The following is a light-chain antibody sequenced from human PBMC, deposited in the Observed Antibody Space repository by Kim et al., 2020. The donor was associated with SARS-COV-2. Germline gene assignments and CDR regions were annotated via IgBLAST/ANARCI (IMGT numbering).Light chain of an antibody. CDR1: SGHSRDA. CDR2: VNSDGSH. Sequence: AAVKLTCTLSSGHSRDAIAWHLQQPEKGPRYLMKVNSDGSHSKGDGIPDRFSGSSSGAERYLTISSLQSEDEADYYCQAWGSGIRVFGGGTQLTVL. J-gene: IGLJ3*02. V-gene: IGLV4-69*01. CDR3: QAWGSGIRV.